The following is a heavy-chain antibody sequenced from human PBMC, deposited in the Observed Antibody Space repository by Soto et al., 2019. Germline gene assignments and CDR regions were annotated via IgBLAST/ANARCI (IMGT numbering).Heavy chain of an antibody. CDR2: ISYDGSNK. D-gene: IGHD3-22*01. V-gene: IGHV3-30*18. J-gene: IGHJ3*02. Sequence: QVQLVESGGGVVQPGRSLRLSCAASGFTFSSYGMHWVRQAPGKGLEWVAVISYDGSNKYYADSVKGRFTISRDNSKNTLYLQMNSLRDEDTAVYYCAKDHDYYDSSGDAFDIWGQGTMVTVSS. CDR3: AKDHDYYDSSGDAFDI. CDR1: GFTFSSYG.